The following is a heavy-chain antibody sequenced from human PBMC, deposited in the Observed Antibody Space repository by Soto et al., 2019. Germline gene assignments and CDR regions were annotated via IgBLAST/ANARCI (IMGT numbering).Heavy chain of an antibody. J-gene: IGHJ4*02. CDR3: ARMVLWFGELLSNYFDY. V-gene: IGHV4-31*03. CDR2: IYYSGST. Sequence: SETLSLTCTVSGGSISSGGYYWSWIRQHPGKGLEWIGYIYYSGSTYYNPSLKSRVTISVDTSKNQFSLKLSSVTAADTAVYYCARMVLWFGELLSNYFDYWGQGTLVTVSS. CDR1: GGSISSGGYY. D-gene: IGHD3-10*01.